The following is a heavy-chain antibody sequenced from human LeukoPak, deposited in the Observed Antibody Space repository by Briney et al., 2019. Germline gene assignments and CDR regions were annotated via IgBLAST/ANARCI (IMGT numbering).Heavy chain of an antibody. CDR3: AKAAVYSNRWTPFDD. CDR1: GFTFSIYG. Sequence: GGSLRLSCAASGFTFSIYGMHWVRQAPGKGLEWVALLAGDGVNIFYADSVKGRFTISRDNSKNTLYLQMNSLRPEDTAVYYCAKAAVYSNRWTPFDDWGQGTLVTASS. J-gene: IGHJ4*02. V-gene: IGHV3-30*18. D-gene: IGHD2/OR15-2a*01. CDR2: LAGDGVNI.